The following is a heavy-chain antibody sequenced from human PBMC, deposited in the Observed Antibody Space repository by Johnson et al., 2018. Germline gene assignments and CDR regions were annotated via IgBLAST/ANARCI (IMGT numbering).Heavy chain of an antibody. D-gene: IGHD3-3*01. CDR3: AKGVTIFGVVTQAYYYMDV. Sequence: EVQLLESGGGVVQPGRSLRLSCAASGFTFSSYAMSWVRQAPGKGLAWVSAISGSGGSTDYAASVKGRFTISRDNSKNTVYLQLNSLRAEDTAVYYCAKGVTIFGVVTQAYYYMDVWGKGTTVTVSS. J-gene: IGHJ6*03. CDR2: ISGSGGST. V-gene: IGHV3-23*01. CDR1: GFTFSSYA.